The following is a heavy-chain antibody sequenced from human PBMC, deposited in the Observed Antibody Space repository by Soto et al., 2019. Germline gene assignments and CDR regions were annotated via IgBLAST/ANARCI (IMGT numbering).Heavy chain of an antibody. V-gene: IGHV3-7*01. CDR2: IKQDGSEK. D-gene: IGHD3-22*01. Sequence: EVQLVESGGGLVQPGGSLRLSCAASGFTFSSYWMSWVRQAPGKGLEWVANIKQDGSEKYYVDSVKGRFTISRDNAKNSLYLQMNSLSAEDTAVYYCARVGGYYSADYWGQGTLVTVSS. CDR3: ARVGGYYSADY. CDR1: GFTFSSYW. J-gene: IGHJ4*02.